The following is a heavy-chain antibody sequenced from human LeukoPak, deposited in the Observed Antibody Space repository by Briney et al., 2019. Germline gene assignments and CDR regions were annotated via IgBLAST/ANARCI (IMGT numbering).Heavy chain of an antibody. D-gene: IGHD1-26*01. J-gene: IGHJ4*02. CDR3: AKGGVGATNYFDY. Sequence: GGSLRLSCAASGFTFSSYAMSWVRQAPGKGLEWVSAISGSGGSTYYADSVKGRFTIPRDNSKNTLYLQMNSLRAEDTAVYYCAKGGVGATNYFDYWGQGTLVTVSS. V-gene: IGHV3-23*01. CDR1: GFTFSSYA. CDR2: ISGSGGST.